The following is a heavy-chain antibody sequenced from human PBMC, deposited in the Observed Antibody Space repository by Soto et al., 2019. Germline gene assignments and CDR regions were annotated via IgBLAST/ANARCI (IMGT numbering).Heavy chain of an antibody. J-gene: IGHJ4*02. CDR2: IVPNVGTV. CDR3: ARRDTSGFLRYFDN. CDR1: GGTLSSFINYP. Sequence: QMQLVQSGAEVKKPGSSVKVSCKASGGTLSSFINYPINWVRQAPGQGLEWMGGIVPNVGTVTYAQKFQGRVTITADKSTGTAYMELSSLRSEDTALYYCARRDTSGFLRYFDNWGQGTLVTVSS. D-gene: IGHD3-3*01. V-gene: IGHV1-69*06.